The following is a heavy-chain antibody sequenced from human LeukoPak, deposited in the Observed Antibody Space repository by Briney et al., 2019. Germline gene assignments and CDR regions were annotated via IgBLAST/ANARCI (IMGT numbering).Heavy chain of an antibody. V-gene: IGHV4-4*09. CDR2: IYTSGIT. Sequence: SETLSLTCTVSGGSISSYYWSWIRQPPGEGLEWIGNIYTSGITTYNPSLKSRVTISVDTSKKQFSLKLSSATAADTAVYFCARHKIAAAVYFFDYWGQGTLVTVSS. D-gene: IGHD6-13*01. CDR3: ARHKIAAAVYFFDY. CDR1: GGSISSYY. J-gene: IGHJ4*02.